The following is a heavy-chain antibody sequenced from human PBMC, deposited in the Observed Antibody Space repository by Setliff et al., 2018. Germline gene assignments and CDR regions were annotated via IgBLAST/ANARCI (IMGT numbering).Heavy chain of an antibody. CDR3: ARDPPSRSDDAFDM. CDR2: IIPILGIA. V-gene: IGHV1-69*10. Sequence: ASVKVSCKASGGTFSSYAISWVRQAPGQGLEWMGGIIPILGIANYAQKFQGRVTITADKSTSTAYMELSSLRSEDTAVYYCARDPPSRSDDAFDMWGPGTMVTVSS. J-gene: IGHJ3*02. CDR1: GGTFSSYA. D-gene: IGHD3-10*01.